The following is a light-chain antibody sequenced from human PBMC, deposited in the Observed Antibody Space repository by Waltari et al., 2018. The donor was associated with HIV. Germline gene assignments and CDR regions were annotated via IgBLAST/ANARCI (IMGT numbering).Light chain of an antibody. V-gene: IGLV2-8*01. Sequence: QSALTRPPPASGSPGQSLTLPPPRSNNAIGSYDYVSWYQVHPGKAPKLVISEVTKRPSGVSDRFSGSKSANTAFLTVSGLQSEDEADYYCSSFVDRDGFYVLFGGGTRLTVL. CDR3: SSFVDRDGFYVL. J-gene: IGLJ2*01. CDR1: NNAIGSYDY. CDR2: EVT.